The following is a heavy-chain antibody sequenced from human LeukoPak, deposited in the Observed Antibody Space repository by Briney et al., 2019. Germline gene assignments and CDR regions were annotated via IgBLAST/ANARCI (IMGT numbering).Heavy chain of an antibody. CDR2: ISVRSNYI. CDR1: GYTLSSYS. V-gene: IGHV3-21*04. CDR3: ARGLGYCTSTTCLLPFDY. J-gene: IGHJ4*02. D-gene: IGHD2-2*01. Sequence: GGSLRLSCAASGYTLSSYSINWVRQAPGKGLEWVSSISVRSNYIYYADSVRGRFSISRDDARDSLYLQMNSLRAEDTAMYYCARGLGYCTSTTCLLPFDYWGQGTLVTVSS.